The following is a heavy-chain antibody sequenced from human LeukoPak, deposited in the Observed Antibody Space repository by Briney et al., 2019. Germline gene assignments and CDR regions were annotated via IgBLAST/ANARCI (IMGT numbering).Heavy chain of an antibody. CDR3: AALAGVQGLAYDPRDYFDS. CDR2: IVLGSGNT. V-gene: IGHV1-58*01. CDR1: GFTFTSSA. D-gene: IGHD7-27*01. Sequence: GASVKVSCKASGFTFTSSAVQWVRPARGQRLAWIGWIVLGSGNTNYAQQFQERVTITRDLSTSSTYLELSSLRSEDTDVYYCAALAGVQGLAYDPRDYFDSWGQGTLVTVSS. J-gene: IGHJ4*02.